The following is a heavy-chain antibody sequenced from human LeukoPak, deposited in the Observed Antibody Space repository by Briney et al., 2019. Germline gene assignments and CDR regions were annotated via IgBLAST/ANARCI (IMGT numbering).Heavy chain of an antibody. Sequence: SETLSLTCTVSGGSISSGTYYWGWIRQPPGKGLEWLGSMYYSGSTQYNPALKSRVTISVDTSKNQFSLRLSSVTAADTAVYYCARLDGSGSYGRGYFDYWGQGTLVTVSS. CDR2: MYYSGST. D-gene: IGHD3-10*01. CDR1: GGSISSGTYY. CDR3: ARLDGSGSYGRGYFDY. J-gene: IGHJ4*02. V-gene: IGHV4-39*07.